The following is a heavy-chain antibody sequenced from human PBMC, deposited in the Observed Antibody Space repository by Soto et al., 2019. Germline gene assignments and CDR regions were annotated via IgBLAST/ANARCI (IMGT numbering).Heavy chain of an antibody. Sequence: EVQLVETGGGLIQPGGPLRLSFLPFGFPATTNYIIWAPQPPGKGLEWVSTTFTGGSTHYADSVKGRFSISRDNSKNTVYLQMNNLRVEDTAVYYCAKKPPSSIQGWAFGMDVWGQGTTVSVSS. CDR2: TFTGGST. D-gene: IGHD1-26*01. J-gene: IGHJ6*02. CDR1: GFPATTNY. CDR3: AKKPPSSIQGWAFGMDV. V-gene: IGHV3-53*02.